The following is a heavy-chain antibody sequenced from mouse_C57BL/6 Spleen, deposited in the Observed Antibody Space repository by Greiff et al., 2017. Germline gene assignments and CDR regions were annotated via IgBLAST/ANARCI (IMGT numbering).Heavy chain of an antibody. CDR2: IRHKANGYTT. J-gene: IGHJ2*01. V-gene: IGHV7-3*01. CDR3: ARSPTPYDRGDYLDY. D-gene: IGHD2-3*01. Sequence: EVKVVESGGGLVQPGGSLSLSCAASGFTFTDYYMSWVRQPPGKALEWLGFIRHKANGYTTESSASVKGRFTISRDKSQCILDLQMNALRAEDSATYYCARSPTPYDRGDYLDYWGQGTTLTVSS. CDR1: GFTFTDYY.